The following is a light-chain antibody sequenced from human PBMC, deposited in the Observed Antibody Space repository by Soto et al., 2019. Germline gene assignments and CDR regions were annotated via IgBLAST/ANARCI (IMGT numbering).Light chain of an antibody. V-gene: IGKV3-20*01. CDR3: HQYGLSPPYT. CDR1: QSVDRNY. CDR2: GAS. J-gene: IGKJ3*01. Sequence: EIVLTQSPGTLSLSPGARATLSCRASQSVDRNYLAWYQHKPGQAPRLLIYGASTRATGIPDRFSGSGSGTDFILTISRLEPEDFAVYYCHQYGLSPPYTFGPGTKVDIK.